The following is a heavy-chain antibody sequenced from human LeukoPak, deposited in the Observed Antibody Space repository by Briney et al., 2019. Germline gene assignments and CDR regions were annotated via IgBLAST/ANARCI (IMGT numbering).Heavy chain of an antibody. J-gene: IGHJ5*02. D-gene: IGHD2-15*01. V-gene: IGHV1-18*01. CDR3: ARDRLLGKNNWFDP. CDR2: IGAYNGNT. Sequence: ASVKVSCKASGYTFTSYGISWVRQAPGQGLEWMGWIGAYNGNTNYAQKLQGRVTMATDTSTSTAYMELRSLRSDDTAVYYCARDRLLGKNNWFDPWGQGTLVTVSS. CDR1: GYTFTSYG.